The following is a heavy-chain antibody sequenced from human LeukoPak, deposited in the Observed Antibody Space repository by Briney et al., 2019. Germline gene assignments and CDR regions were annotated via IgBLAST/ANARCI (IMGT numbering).Heavy chain of an antibody. D-gene: IGHD2-21*01. V-gene: IGHV3-23*01. Sequence: GGSLRLSCAASGFIFSSYVMNWVRQAPGKGLEWVSAISGSGRSTYYADSVKGRFTISRDNSKNTLFLQMNSLRAEDTAIYYCAKDHSVNLYYFDYWGEGALVTVSS. CDR1: GFIFSSYV. CDR3: AKDHSVNLYYFDY. J-gene: IGHJ4*02. CDR2: ISGSGRST.